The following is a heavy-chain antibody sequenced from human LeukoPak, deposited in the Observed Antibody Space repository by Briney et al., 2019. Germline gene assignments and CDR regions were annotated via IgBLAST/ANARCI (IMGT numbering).Heavy chain of an antibody. V-gene: IGHV3-23*01. CDR2: VNGIGAST. CDR1: GFSFTNYG. J-gene: IGHJ6*02. CDR3: AKDREGYYYSFAMDV. Sequence: GGSLRLSCAASGFSFTNYGMAWVRQAPGKGLEWLSAVNGIGASTYYADSVQGRFTISRDNSKNTLYLQMNSLRAEDTAVYFCAKDREGYYYSFAMDVWGQGTTVTVSS.